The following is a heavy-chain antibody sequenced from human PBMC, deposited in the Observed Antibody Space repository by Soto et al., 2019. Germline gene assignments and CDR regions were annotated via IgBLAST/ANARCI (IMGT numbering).Heavy chain of an antibody. Sequence: GGSLRLSCSTSGFTFGDYGMTWFRQAPGKGLEWVGLIRSKSYGKTTEYAASATDRFTISRDDSKRIAYLQMNSLKADDTAVYYCTRERWDYGDTKWYFDLWGRGTVVTVSS. CDR3: TRERWDYGDTKWYFDL. J-gene: IGHJ2*01. D-gene: IGHD4-17*01. CDR2: IRSKSYGKTT. CDR1: GFTFGDYG. V-gene: IGHV3-49*03.